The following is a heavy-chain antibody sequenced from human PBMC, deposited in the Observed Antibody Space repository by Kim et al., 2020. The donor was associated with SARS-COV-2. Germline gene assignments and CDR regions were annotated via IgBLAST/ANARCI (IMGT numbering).Heavy chain of an antibody. Sequence: SETLSLTCTVSGGSISSSSYYWGWIRQPPGKGLEWIGSIYYSGITYYNPSLKSRVAMSVDTSKKQFSLKLSSVTAADTAVYYCARLNYFDSSGYYPSFDYWGQGTLVTVSS. J-gene: IGHJ4*02. CDR3: ARLNYFDSSGYYPSFDY. V-gene: IGHV4-39*01. CDR2: IYYSGIT. D-gene: IGHD3-22*01. CDR1: GGSISSSSYY.